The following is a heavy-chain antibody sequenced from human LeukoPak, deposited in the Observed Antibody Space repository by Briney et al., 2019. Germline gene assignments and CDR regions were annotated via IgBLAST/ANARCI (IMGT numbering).Heavy chain of an antibody. V-gene: IGHV4-4*07. J-gene: IGHJ4*02. CDR3: VREIPHYGIDY. CDR1: GGSISGYL. D-gene: IGHD3-10*01. CDR2: TFDSGST. Sequence: SEILSLTCTVSGGSISGYLWSWIRQPAGKGLEWVGRTFDSGSTSYNPSLESRVTMSVDRPKNQFSLRLSSVTAADTAVYFCVREIPHYGIDYWGQGTLVTVSS.